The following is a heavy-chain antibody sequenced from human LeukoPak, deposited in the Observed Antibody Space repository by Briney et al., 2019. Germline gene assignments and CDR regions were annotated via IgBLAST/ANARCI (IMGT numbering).Heavy chain of an antibody. CDR2: ISYDGSNK. D-gene: IGHD6-13*01. Sequence: PGGSLRLSCAASGFTFSSYGMHWVRQAPGKGPEWVAVISYDGSNKYYADSVKGRFTISRDNSKNTLYLQMNSLRAEDTAVYYCAKAWLAAAGRLFYGMDVWGQGTTVTVSS. CDR1: GFTFSSYG. J-gene: IGHJ6*02. V-gene: IGHV3-30*18. CDR3: AKAWLAAAGRLFYGMDV.